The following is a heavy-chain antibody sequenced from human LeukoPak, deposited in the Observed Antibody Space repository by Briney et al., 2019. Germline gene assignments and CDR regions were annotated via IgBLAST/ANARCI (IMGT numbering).Heavy chain of an antibody. V-gene: IGHV3-23*01. Sequence: AGGSLRLSCAASGFTFSSYAMSWVRQAPGKGLEWVSAISGSGGSTYYADSVKGRFTISRDNSKNTLYLQMSSLRAEDTAVYYCAKDPLVVVTGYSDMGSGFDYWGQGTLVTVSS. D-gene: IGHD3-9*01. J-gene: IGHJ4*02. CDR1: GFTFSSYA. CDR3: AKDPLVVVTGYSDMGSGFDY. CDR2: ISGSGGST.